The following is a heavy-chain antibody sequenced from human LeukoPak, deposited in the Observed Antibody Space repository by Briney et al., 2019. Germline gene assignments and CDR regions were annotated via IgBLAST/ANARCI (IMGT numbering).Heavy chain of an antibody. D-gene: IGHD3-3*01. V-gene: IGHV3-48*01. CDR3: ARVGGYYNRGFDY. Sequence: GGSLRLSCTASGFSFSRYSMNWVRQAPGKGLEWISYISSDGSTIYYADSVKGRFTISRDNARNSLYLQMNSLRAEDTAVYYCARVGGYYNRGFDYWGQGTLVTVSS. J-gene: IGHJ4*02. CDR2: ISSDGSTI. CDR1: GFSFSRYS.